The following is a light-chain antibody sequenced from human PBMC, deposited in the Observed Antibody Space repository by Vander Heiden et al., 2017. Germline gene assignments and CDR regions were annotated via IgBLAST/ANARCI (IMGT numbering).Light chain of an antibody. CDR3: SSYTSSSTRV. Sequence: QSALTQPASVSGSPGHANTISCTGTSSDVGGYNYVSWDQQHPGKAPKLMTYDGSKRPSWGSNRFSGSKSGNTASLTISGLQAEDEADYYCSSYTSSSTRVFGGGTKLTVL. V-gene: IGLV2-14*01. CDR1: SSDVGGYNY. J-gene: IGLJ3*02. CDR2: DGS.